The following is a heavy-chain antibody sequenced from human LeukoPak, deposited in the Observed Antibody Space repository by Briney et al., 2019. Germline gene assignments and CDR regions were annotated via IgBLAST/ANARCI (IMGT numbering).Heavy chain of an antibody. J-gene: IGHJ4*02. V-gene: IGHV3-48*01. CDR1: GFTFSSYS. Sequence: GGSLRLSCAASGFTFSSYSMNWVRQAPGKGLEWVSYISSSSTIYYADSVKGRFTISGDNAKNSLYLQMNSLRAEDTAVYYCARSPGDIVVVPAASDYWGQGTLVTVSS. D-gene: IGHD2-2*01. CDR3: ARSPGDIVVVPAASDY. CDR2: ISSSSTI.